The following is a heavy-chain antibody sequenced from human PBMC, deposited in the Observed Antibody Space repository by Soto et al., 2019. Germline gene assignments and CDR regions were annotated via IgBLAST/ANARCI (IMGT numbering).Heavy chain of an antibody. CDR1: GFAVSSNY. CDR3: ARSVEGHFDS. Sequence: PGGSLRLSCAASGFAVSSNYMTWVRQAPGKGLEWVSIVYGGDSTYYADSVKGRFTMSRDNSKNTLFLQMNSLRDEDTAVYFCARSVEGHFDSWGQGTVVT. D-gene: IGHD6-19*01. V-gene: IGHV3-66*01. J-gene: IGHJ4*02. CDR2: VYGGDST.